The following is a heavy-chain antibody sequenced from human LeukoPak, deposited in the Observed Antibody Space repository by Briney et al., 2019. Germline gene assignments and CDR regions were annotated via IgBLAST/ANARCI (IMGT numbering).Heavy chain of an antibody. D-gene: IGHD2-21*01. V-gene: IGHV3-30*18. Sequence: GGSLRLSCAASGFTFSSYGMHWVRQAPGKGLEWVAVISYDGSNKYYADSVKGRFTISRDNSKNTLYLQMNSLRAEDTAVYYCAKIADYWGQGTLVTVSS. CDR3: AKIADY. CDR1: GFTFSSYG. CDR2: ISYDGSNK. J-gene: IGHJ4*02.